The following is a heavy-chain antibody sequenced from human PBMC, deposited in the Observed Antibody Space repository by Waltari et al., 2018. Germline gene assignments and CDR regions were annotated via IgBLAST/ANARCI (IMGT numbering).Heavy chain of an antibody. CDR1: GGTFSSYA. V-gene: IGHV1-69*05. J-gene: IGHJ4*02. CDR2: SNPSFGTA. D-gene: IGHD6-6*01. CDR3: ARVGYSSSDPSY. Sequence: QVQLVQSGAEVKKPGSSVKVSCKASGGTFSSYAISWVRQAPGQGLEWMGGSNPSFGTANYAQKVQGRVTITTDESTSTAYMELSSLRSEDTAVYYCARVGYSSSDPSYWGQGTLVTVSS.